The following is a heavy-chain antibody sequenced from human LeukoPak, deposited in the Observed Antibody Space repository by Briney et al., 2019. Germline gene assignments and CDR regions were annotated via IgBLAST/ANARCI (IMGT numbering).Heavy chain of an antibody. J-gene: IGHJ6*02. CDR2: IYYSGST. D-gene: IGHD2-2*01. V-gene: IGHV4-59*08. CDR1: GGSISSYY. CDR3: ARSNVVVPSITKGYYYYGMGV. Sequence: PSETLSLTCTVSGGSISSYYWSWIRQPPGKGLEWLGYIYYSGSTSYNPSLKSRLTISVDTSKNQFSLKLNSVTAADTAVYYCARSNVVVPSITKGYYYYGMGVWGQGTTVTVSS.